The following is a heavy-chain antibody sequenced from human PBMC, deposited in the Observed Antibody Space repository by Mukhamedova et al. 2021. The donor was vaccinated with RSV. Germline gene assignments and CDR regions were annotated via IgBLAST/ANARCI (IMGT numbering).Heavy chain of an antibody. J-gene: IGHJ5*02. CDR1: GGSIKGGSHY. V-gene: IGHV4-39*07. Sequence: GGSIKGGSHYWGWIRQPPGKGLEWVGNMSSSGGTHYNPSLKGRLTMSMDTSKNQFSLNLTSVTAADTAIYFCSCEVVEATSPWVDP. D-gene: IGHD3-22*01. CDR3: SCEVVEATSPWVDP. CDR2: MSSSGGT.